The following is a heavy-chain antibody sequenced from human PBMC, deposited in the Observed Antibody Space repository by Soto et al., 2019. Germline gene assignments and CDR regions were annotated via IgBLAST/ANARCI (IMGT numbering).Heavy chain of an antibody. J-gene: IGHJ4*02. Sequence: SETLSLTCGVSGYSVTTGYYWGLIRQPPGQGLEWIGSIYHTERAFYNPSLKSRVTMSVDTSKNQFSLRLNSVTAADTALYFCARATYYSNSSGYAFSFDFWGQGILVTVSS. CDR1: GYSVTTGYY. CDR3: ARATYYSNSSGYAFSFDF. V-gene: IGHV4-38-2*01. D-gene: IGHD3-22*01. CDR2: IYHTERA.